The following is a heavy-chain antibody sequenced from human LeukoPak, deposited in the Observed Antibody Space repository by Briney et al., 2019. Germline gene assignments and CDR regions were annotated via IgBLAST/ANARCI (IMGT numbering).Heavy chain of an antibody. D-gene: IGHD1-26*01. CDR2: ISNRGRT. CDR1: DDSMRSDSYY. Sequence: PSETLSLTCAVSDDSMRSDSYYWGWTRQSPGKALEWIGSISNRGRTLYSPSLRSRVTISIDTSKKHFSLKLSSVTAADTAVYYCARDGRFPPEVLPRYFDYWGQGTLVTVSS. V-gene: IGHV4-39*02. J-gene: IGHJ4*02. CDR3: ARDGRFPPEVLPRYFDY.